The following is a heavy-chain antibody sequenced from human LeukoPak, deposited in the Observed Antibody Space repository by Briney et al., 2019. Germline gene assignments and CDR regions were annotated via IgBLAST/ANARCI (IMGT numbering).Heavy chain of an antibody. CDR3: VRDFSGAVDS. CDR1: GFTFSNAW. V-gene: IGHV3-15*05. J-gene: IGHJ4*02. D-gene: IGHD1-26*01. Sequence: GGSLRLSCAASGFTFSNAWMTWVRQAPGKGLEWVGRIKSKTDGGSADYAAPVKGRFTISRDDAKNTLYLQMNSLRADDTAIYYCVRDFSGAVDSWGQGTLVTVSS. CDR2: IKSKTDGGSA.